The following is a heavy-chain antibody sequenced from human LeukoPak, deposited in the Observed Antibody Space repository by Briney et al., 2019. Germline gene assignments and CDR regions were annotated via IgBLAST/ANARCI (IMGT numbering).Heavy chain of an antibody. J-gene: IGHJ6*03. CDR1: GGSISSYY. CDR2: IYYSGNT. CDR3: ARHPDYYYSYMDV. Sequence: PSETLSLTCTVSGGSISSYYWSWIRQPPGKGLEWIAYIYYSGNTNYNPSLKSRVTISVDTSKNQFSLKLSSVTAADTAVYYCARHPDYYYSYMDVWGKGTTVTISS. V-gene: IGHV4-59*08.